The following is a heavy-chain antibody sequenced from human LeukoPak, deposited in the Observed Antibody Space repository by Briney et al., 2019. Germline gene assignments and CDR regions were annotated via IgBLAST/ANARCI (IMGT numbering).Heavy chain of an antibody. CDR2: IYTSGST. CDR1: GGSISSYY. D-gene: IGHD3-10*01. CDR3: ARRNYGSYYYYMDV. J-gene: IGHJ6*03. V-gene: IGHV4-4*09. Sequence: KPSETLSPTCTVSGGSISSYYWSWIRQPPGKGLEWIGYIYTSGSTNYNPSLKSRVTISVDTSKNQFSLKLSSVTAADTAVYYCARRNYGSYYYYMDVWGKGTTVTVSS.